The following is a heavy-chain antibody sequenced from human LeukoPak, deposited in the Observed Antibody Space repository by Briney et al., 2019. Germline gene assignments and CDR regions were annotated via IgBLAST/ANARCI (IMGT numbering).Heavy chain of an antibody. D-gene: IGHD6-13*01. Sequence: ASVKVSCKASGYTFTGYYMHWVRQAPGQGLEWMGWINPNSGGTNYAQKFQGRVTMTRDTSISTAYMELSRLRSDDTAVYYCASLVGSSWLNDAFDIWGQGTMVTVSS. V-gene: IGHV1-2*02. J-gene: IGHJ3*02. CDR3: ASLVGSSWLNDAFDI. CDR2: INPNSGGT. CDR1: GYTFTGYY.